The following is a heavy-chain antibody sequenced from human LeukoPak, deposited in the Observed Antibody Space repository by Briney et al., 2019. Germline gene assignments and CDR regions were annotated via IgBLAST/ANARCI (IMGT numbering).Heavy chain of an antibody. J-gene: IGHJ4*02. CDR3: AREGWDYDYVWGSYRRAPHDY. Sequence: PGGSLRLSCAASGFTFISYSMNWVRQAPGKGLEWVSSISSSSSYIYYADSVKGRFTISRDNAKNSLYLQMNSLRAEDTAVYYCAREGWDYDYVWGSYRRAPHDYWGQGTLVTVSS. CDR1: GFTFISYS. D-gene: IGHD3-16*02. CDR2: ISSSSSYI. V-gene: IGHV3-21*01.